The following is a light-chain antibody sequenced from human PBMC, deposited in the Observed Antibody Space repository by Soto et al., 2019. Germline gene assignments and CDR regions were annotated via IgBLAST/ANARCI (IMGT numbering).Light chain of an antibody. V-gene: IGKV3-15*01. CDR3: QQYNNWHRT. CDR1: QSVNSN. J-gene: IGKJ1*01. CDR2: GTS. Sequence: EIVMTHSPATLSLSPGERATLSCRASQSVNSNLAWYQQKAGQAPRLLIYGTSTRATGIPARFSGSGSGTGLALTISSLQFEDFAVYYCQQYNNWHRTLGQGTKVDIK.